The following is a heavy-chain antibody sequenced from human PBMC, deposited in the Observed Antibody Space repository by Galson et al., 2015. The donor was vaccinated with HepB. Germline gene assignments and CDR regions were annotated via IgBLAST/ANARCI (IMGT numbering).Heavy chain of an antibody. CDR3: ARIADCGGDCPGAFDY. Sequence: SLRLSCAASGFTFSSYWMSWVRQAPGKGLEWVANIKQDGSEKYYVDSVKGRFTISRDNAKNSLYLQMNSLRAEDTAVYYCARIADCGGDCPGAFDYWGQGTLVTVSS. CDR2: IKQDGSEK. V-gene: IGHV3-7*03. CDR1: GFTFSSYW. J-gene: IGHJ4*02. D-gene: IGHD2-21*02.